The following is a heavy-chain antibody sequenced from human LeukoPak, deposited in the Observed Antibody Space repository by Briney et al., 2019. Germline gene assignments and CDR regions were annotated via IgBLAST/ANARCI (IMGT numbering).Heavy chain of an antibody. CDR2: INHSGST. V-gene: IGHV4-34*01. CDR1: GGSFSGYY. CDR3: ARGTWYFDL. J-gene: IGHJ2*01. Sequence: SETLSLTCAVYGGSFSGYYWSWIRQPPGKGLEWIGEINHSGSTNDNPSLKSRVTISVDTSKNQFSLKLSSVTAADTAVYYCARGTWYFDLWGRGTLVTVSS.